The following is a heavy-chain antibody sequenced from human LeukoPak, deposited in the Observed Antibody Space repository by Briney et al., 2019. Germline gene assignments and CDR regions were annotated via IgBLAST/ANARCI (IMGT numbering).Heavy chain of an antibody. V-gene: IGHV3-48*03. Sequence: PGGSLRFSCAASGFTFSNHEMNRVRQAPGKGLEWVSYISSSGSTIYYADSVKGRFTISRDNAKNSLDLQMNSLRAEDTAVYYCARESDFWSGYYSVLDYWGQGTLVTVSS. CDR3: ARESDFWSGYYSVLDY. CDR2: ISSSGSTI. J-gene: IGHJ4*02. CDR1: GFTFSNHE. D-gene: IGHD3-3*01.